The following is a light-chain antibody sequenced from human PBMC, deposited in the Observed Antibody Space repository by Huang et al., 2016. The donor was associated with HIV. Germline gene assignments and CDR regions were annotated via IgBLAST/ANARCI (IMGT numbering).Light chain of an antibody. CDR3: LQDHNYPRT. J-gene: IGKJ1*01. Sequence: AIQMTQSPSSLSASVGDRVTITCRASQGITDDLAWYQQKPGKAPKLLISGASTLRSWVPSRFSCSGSGTDFTLTISSLQPEDYATYYCLQDHNYPRTFGQGTKVEI. V-gene: IGKV1-6*01. CDR1: QGITDD. CDR2: GAS.